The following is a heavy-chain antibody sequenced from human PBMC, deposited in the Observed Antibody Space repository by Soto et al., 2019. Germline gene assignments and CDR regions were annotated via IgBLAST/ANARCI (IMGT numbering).Heavy chain of an antibody. D-gene: IGHD3-16*01. J-gene: IGHJ6*02. CDR3: ARGITFGGVLNGMDV. CDR1: GYTFTRDG. V-gene: IGHV1-18*01. Sequence: QVQLVQSGAEVKKPGASVKVSCTASGYTFTRDGITWVRQAPGQGLEWMGWINTSNGKTYYAQKLQGRVTMTTDTSMSTGYMELRSLRSDDTAVYYCARGITFGGVLNGMDVWGQGTTVTVSS. CDR2: INTSNGKT.